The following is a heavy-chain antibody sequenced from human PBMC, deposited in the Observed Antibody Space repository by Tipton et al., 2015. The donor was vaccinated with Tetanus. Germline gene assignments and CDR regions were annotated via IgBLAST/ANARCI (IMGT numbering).Heavy chain of an antibody. CDR3: ASFSDGYFDY. CDR1: GYIFNNYW. CDR2: IYPGDSDT. D-gene: IGHD2-15*01. Sequence: QLVQSGGEVKKPGESLKISCKGSGYIFNNYWIGWVRQKPGKGLEWMGIIYPGDSDTRYSPSFQGQVTISVDKSISTAYLQWSSLKASDTAIYYCASFSDGYFDYWGQGTLVTVSS. V-gene: IGHV5-51*01. J-gene: IGHJ4*02.